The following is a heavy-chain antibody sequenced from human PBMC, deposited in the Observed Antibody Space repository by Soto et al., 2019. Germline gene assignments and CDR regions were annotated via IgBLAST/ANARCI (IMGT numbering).Heavy chain of an antibody. J-gene: IGHJ5*02. CDR3: ARGVRRRSRWFDP. V-gene: IGHV1-8*01. CDR1: GYTFTTYD. Sequence: GASVKVSCKASGYTFTTYDINWVRQATGQGLEWMGWMNPNSGNTGYAQKFQGRVTMTRNNSISTAYMELSSLRSEDSAVYYCARGVRRRSRWFDPWGQGTLVTSPQ. CDR2: MNPNSGNT.